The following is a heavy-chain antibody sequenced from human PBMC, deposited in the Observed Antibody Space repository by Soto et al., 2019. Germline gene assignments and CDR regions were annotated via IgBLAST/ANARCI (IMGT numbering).Heavy chain of an antibody. J-gene: IGHJ5*02. V-gene: IGHV5-51*01. D-gene: IGHD3-10*01. CDR1: GHSFSSYW. CDR3: ARLASSGTVNWFDP. Sequence: PGESLKISCKASGHSFSSYWIAWVRQMPGKGLEWMGIIYPGDSDTRYSPSFQGQVTISADKSITTAYLQWSSLQASDTAIYYCARLASSGTVNWFDPWGQGTLVTVS. CDR2: IYPGDSDT.